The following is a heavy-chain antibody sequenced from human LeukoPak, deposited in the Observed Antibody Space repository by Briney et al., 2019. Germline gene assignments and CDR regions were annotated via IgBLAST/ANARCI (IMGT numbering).Heavy chain of an antibody. J-gene: IGHJ5*01. Sequence: SETLSLTCTVSGGSISSYYWSWIRQPPGKGLEWIGYIYYSGSTNYNPSLKSRVTISVDTSKNQFSLKLSSVTAADTAVYYCARGAVAENWFDSWGQGTLVIVSS. CDR2: IYYSGST. CDR1: GGSISSYY. D-gene: IGHD6-19*01. V-gene: IGHV4-59*01. CDR3: ARGAVAENWFDS.